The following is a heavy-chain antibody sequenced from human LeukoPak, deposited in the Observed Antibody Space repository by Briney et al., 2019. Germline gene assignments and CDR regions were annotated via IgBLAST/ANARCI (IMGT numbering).Heavy chain of an antibody. Sequence: GGSLRLSCVVSGFTLNRCWMNWVRQAPGKGLEWVAHINPDGRDTYYVDSVKGRFTISRDNAQNSMYLQMNSLRVEDTAVYYCTSWGDTTAEYFQRWGQGTLVTVSS. J-gene: IGHJ1*01. D-gene: IGHD2-21*02. CDR2: INPDGRDT. CDR3: TSWGDTTAEYFQR. V-gene: IGHV3-7*01. CDR1: GFTLNRCW.